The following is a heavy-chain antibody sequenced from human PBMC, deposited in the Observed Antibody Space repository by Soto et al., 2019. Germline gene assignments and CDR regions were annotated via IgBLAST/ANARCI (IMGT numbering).Heavy chain of an antibody. Sequence: SETLSLTCTFSGCSITSSSYYLGWIRQPPGKGLEWIGSIYYSGSTYYNPSLKSRVTISVDTSKNQFSLKLSSVTAADTAVYYCARHDGFSSGWIFDYWGHGTLVTVS. J-gene: IGHJ4*01. V-gene: IGHV4-39*01. D-gene: IGHD6-19*01. CDR2: IYYSGST. CDR1: GCSITSSSYY. CDR3: ARHDGFSSGWIFDY.